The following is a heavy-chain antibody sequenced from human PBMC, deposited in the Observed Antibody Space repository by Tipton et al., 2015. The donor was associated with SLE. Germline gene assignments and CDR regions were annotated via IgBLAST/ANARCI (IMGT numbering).Heavy chain of an antibody. J-gene: IGHJ4*02. D-gene: IGHD3-3*01. Sequence: TLSLTCTVSGGSIRSSTYYWGWIRQPPGKGLEWIGYIYYTGSTDYNPSLNSRVTISVDASKNQFSLNLNSVTAADTAVYYCARHYTIFEHWGQGTLVTVSS. CDR3: ARHYTIFEH. V-gene: IGHV4-61*05. CDR2: IYYTGST. CDR1: GGSIRSSTYY.